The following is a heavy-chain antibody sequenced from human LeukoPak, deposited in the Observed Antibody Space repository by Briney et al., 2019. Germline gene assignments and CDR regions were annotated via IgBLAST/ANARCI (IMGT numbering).Heavy chain of an antibody. Sequence: SETLSLTCTVSGGSISSYYWSWIRQPPGKGLEWIGYIYYSGSTNYNPSLKSRVTISVDTSKSQFSLKLSSVTAADTAVYYCARSSLMVGATLFDYWGQGTLVTVSS. CDR3: ARSSLMVGATLFDY. J-gene: IGHJ4*02. CDR2: IYYSGST. D-gene: IGHD1-26*01. V-gene: IGHV4-59*08. CDR1: GGSISSYY.